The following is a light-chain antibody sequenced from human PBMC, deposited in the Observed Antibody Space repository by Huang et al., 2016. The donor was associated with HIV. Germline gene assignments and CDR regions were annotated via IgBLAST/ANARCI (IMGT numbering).Light chain of an antibody. Sequence: DIQMAQSPSSLSASVGDRVTIPCQARQDISNSLAWYQQKPGKAPKLLLFAASRLESGVASRFSGGGSGTDYTLTISGLQPEDFANYYCQQYYSNPRTFGQGTQVEI. J-gene: IGKJ1*01. CDR3: QQYYSNPRT. CDR2: AAS. CDR1: QDISNS. V-gene: IGKV1-NL1*01.